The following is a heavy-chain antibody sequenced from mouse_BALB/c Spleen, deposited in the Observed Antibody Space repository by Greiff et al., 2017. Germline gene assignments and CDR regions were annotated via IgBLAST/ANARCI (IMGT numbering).Heavy chain of an antibody. CDR2: ISPGGGYT. D-gene: IGHD3-3*01. CDR1: GYTFTSYT. Sequence: VLLQQSGADLVKPGASVKMSCKASGYTFTSYTMHWVHQRPGQGLEWIGYISPGGGYTNYNKKFKGKATLTADKSSSTAYRIRSSRTSEDSAVYYGAPRGLEQVGWFAYWGQGTLVTVSA. V-gene: IGHV1S26*01. J-gene: IGHJ3*01. CDR3: APRGLEQVGWFAY.